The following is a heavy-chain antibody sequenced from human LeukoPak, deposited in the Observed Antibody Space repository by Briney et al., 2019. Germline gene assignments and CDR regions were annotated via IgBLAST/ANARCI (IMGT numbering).Heavy chain of an antibody. CDR2: ISTSCNTI. CDR1: GFTFDIFE. J-gene: IGHJ4*02. CDR3: ARGPSGYHNT. D-gene: IGHD5-12*01. V-gene: IGHV3-48*03. Sequence: GGSLRLSCAVSGFTFDIFEMNWVRQAPGKGLEWVSYISTSCNTIHYADSVKGRFTISRDNAKNSLFLQMNSLRAEDTAVYYCARGPSGYHNTGGQGTLVTVSS.